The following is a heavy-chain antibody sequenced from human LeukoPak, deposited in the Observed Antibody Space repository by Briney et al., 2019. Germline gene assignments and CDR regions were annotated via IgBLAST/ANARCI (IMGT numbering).Heavy chain of an antibody. Sequence: GGSLRLSCAASGFTFSSYGMHWLRQAPGKGLEWVAFIRYEGSNQYYADSVKGRFTISRDNSKNTQYLQMNSLRAEDTAVYYCAKDSIAMVRGVTAAWFDPWGQGTLVTVSS. CDR2: IRYEGSNQ. J-gene: IGHJ5*02. D-gene: IGHD3-10*01. CDR3: AKDSIAMVRGVTAAWFDP. V-gene: IGHV3-30*02. CDR1: GFTFSSYG.